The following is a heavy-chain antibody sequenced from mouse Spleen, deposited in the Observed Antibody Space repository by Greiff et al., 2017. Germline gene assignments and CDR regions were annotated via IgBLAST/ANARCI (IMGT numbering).Heavy chain of an antibody. V-gene: IGHV10-1*01. CDR1: GFSFNTYA. D-gene: IGHD2-4*01. J-gene: IGHJ4*01. CDR3: VRQMITTDYYAMDY. Sequence: EVQLQQSGGGLVQPKGSLKLSCAASGFSFNTYAMNWVRQAPGKGLEWVARIRSKSNNYATYYADSVKDRFTISRDDSESMLYLQMNNLKTEDTAMYYCVRQMITTDYYAMDYWGQGTSVTVSS. CDR2: IRSKSNNYAT.